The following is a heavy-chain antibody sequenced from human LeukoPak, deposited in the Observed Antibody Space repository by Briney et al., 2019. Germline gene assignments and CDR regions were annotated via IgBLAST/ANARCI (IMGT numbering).Heavy chain of an antibody. J-gene: IGHJ4*02. Sequence: GGSLRLSCAASGFTFSSYSTKSVRQAPGKGLEWVSYISSSSSTIYYADSVKGRLTISRDNAKNSLYLQMNSLRAEDTAVYYCARADSSGYSRSYWGQGTLVTVSS. D-gene: IGHD3-22*01. CDR2: ISSSSSTI. V-gene: IGHV3-48*01. CDR1: GFTFSSYS. CDR3: ARADSSGYSRSY.